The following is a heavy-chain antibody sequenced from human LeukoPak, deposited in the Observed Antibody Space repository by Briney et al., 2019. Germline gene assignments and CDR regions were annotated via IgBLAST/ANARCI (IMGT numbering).Heavy chain of an antibody. CDR3: ANWGAGTKGLY. CDR2: ISGSSGNT. D-gene: IGHD1-1*01. V-gene: IGHV3-23*01. Sequence: GSLRLSCAASGLTFSDHAMGWVRQAPGKGLEWVSSISGSSGNTYYADPVKGRYSISRDNSKNTVFLQINRLRAEDTAIYYCANWGAGTKGLYWGQGTLVTVSS. J-gene: IGHJ4*02. CDR1: GLTFSDHA.